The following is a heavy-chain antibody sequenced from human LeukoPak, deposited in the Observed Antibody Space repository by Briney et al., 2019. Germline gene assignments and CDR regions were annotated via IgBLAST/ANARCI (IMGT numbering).Heavy chain of an antibody. CDR3: AGGDGYNFDAFDI. Sequence: ASVKVSCKASVGTFSSYAISWVRQAPGQGLEWMGRIIPILGIANYAQKFQGRVTITADKSTSTAYMELSSLRSEDTAVYYCAGGDGYNFDAFDIWGQGTMVTVSS. V-gene: IGHV1-69*04. CDR1: VGTFSSYA. D-gene: IGHD5-24*01. J-gene: IGHJ3*02. CDR2: IIPILGIA.